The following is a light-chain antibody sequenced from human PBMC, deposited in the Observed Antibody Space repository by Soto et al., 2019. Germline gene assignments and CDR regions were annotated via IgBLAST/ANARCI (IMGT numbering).Light chain of an antibody. CDR2: GAS. V-gene: IGKV3-20*01. CDR1: LGISIN. Sequence: RVMTQSPATLSVSPVEIVTLACGASLGISINLAWYQQKPGQAPRRLIFGASFRATGIPDRFSGSGSGTDFTLTISRLEPEDFAVYYCQQYGSSPTTFGQGTKVDIK. CDR3: QQYGSSPTT. J-gene: IGKJ1*01.